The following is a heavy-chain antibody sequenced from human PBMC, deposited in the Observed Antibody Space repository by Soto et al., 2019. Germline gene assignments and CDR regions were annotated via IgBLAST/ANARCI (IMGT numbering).Heavy chain of an antibody. CDR2: ISWKDEK. CDR1: GFSLSTSGAG. V-gene: IGHV2-5*01. Sequence: QITLKESGPTLVKPTQTLTVTCTFSGFSLSTSGAGVGWIRQSPGKAPEWLALISWKDEKRYNPGLKSRLTITKDTSKIQVVLTMTDLDPVDTATYFCAHRYGGNYYRWYCASWGQGTLVTVSS. D-gene: IGHD1-26*01. CDR3: AHRYGGNYYRWYCAS. J-gene: IGHJ4*02.